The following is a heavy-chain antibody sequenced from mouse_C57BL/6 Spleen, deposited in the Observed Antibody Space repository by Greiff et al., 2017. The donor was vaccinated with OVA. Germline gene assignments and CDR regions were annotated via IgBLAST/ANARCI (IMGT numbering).Heavy chain of an antibody. CDR2: ISNGGGST. CDR3: ARHGFDFYAMDY. J-gene: IGHJ4*01. V-gene: IGHV5-12*01. Sequence: EVMLVESGGGLVQPGGSLKLSCAASGFTFSDYYMYWVRQTPEKRLEWVAYISNGGGSTYYPDTVKGRFTISRDNAKNTLYLQMSRLKSEDTAMYYCARHGFDFYAMDYWGQGTSVTVSS. CDR1: GFTFSDYY.